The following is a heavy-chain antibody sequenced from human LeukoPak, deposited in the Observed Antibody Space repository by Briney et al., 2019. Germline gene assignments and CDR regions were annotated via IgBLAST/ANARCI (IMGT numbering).Heavy chain of an antibody. J-gene: IGHJ6*03. V-gene: IGHV3-48*04. D-gene: IGHD6-13*01. CDR1: EFTFVRYA. CDR3: VRDPSYGSSWYYYMDV. Sequence: GGSLRLSCAASEFTFVRYAMNWVRQAPGKGLEWVSYISSSSFKIGYADSVKGRSTISRDNSKNSLYLQMDSLRVEDTAVYYCVRDPSYGSSWYYYMDVWGKGTTVAVSS. CDR2: ISSSSFKI.